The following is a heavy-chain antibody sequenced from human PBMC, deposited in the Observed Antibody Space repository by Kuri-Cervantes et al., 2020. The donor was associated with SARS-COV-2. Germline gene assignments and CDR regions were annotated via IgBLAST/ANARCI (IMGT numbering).Heavy chain of an antibody. CDR1: GDSMSGSY. D-gene: IGHD1-14*01. J-gene: IGHJ4*02. CDR3: AEDKIGDGKPIIY. CDR2: VSDTGSR. Sequence: GSLRLSCIVSGDSMSGSYWTWMRKSPGRGLEWIGYVSDTGSRYNPSLGSRVTISVDTSKNQFSLRLTSVTAADTALYSCAEDKIGDGKPIIYWGRGILVTVSS. V-gene: IGHV4-59*03.